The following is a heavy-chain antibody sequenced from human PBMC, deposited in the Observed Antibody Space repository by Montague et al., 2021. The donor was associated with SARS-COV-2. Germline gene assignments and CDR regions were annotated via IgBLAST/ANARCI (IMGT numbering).Heavy chain of an antibody. CDR2: IYHSGTT. CDR3: ARRHIVASNRAFDY. CDR1: GDSITNNYY. D-gene: IGHD2-21*01. V-gene: IGHV4-38-2*02. J-gene: IGHJ4*02. Sequence: SETLSLTCTVSGDSITNNYYWGWIRPPPGKGLEWIGTIYHSGTTYYNPSLKSRIIISVDTSNNQFSLKLTSVAAADTAVYYYARRHIVASNRAFDYWGQGTLVTVSS.